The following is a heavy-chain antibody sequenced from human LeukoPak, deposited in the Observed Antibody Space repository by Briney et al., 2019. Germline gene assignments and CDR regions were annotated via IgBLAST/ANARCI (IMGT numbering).Heavy chain of an antibody. J-gene: IGHJ6*03. CDR1: GASINSHY. V-gene: IGHV4-59*11. D-gene: IGHD4-23*01. CDR2: IYYSGNT. CDR3: AMIVVTDYYYYYMDV. Sequence: SETLSLTCTVSGASINSHYWSWIRQPPGKGLEWIGYIYYSGNTNYNPSLKSRVIISVDTSKNQLSLKLSSVTAADTAVYYCAMIVVTDYYYYYMDVWGKGTTVTVSS.